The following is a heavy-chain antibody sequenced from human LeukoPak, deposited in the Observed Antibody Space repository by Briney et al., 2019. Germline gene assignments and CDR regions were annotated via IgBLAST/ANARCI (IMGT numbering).Heavy chain of an antibody. CDR1: GGSFSGYY. V-gene: IGHV4-34*01. D-gene: IGHD2-2*02. CDR2: INHSGST. J-gene: IGHJ6*03. Sequence: SETLSLTCAVYGGSFSGYYWSWIRQPPGKGLEWIGEINHSGSTNYNPSLKSRVTISVDTSKSQFSLKLSSVTAADTAVYYCARALRYCSSTSCYKAYYYYMDVWGKGTTVTVSS. CDR3: ARALRYCSSTSCYKAYYYYMDV.